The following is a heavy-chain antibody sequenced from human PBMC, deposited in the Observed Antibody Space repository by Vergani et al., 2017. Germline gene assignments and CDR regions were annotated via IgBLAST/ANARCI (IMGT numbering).Heavy chain of an antibody. CDR3: ARAKRGRLAVGATDS. J-gene: IGHJ4*02. V-gene: IGHV7-4-1*01. CDR2: INPTTGNP. Sequence: QEQLVHSGSELKTPGASVKVSCKASGYSFNNYAIHWVRQAPGQGLEWMGWINPTTGNPTYARAFTGRFVFSLDTSISTAYLQIGSLKAEDTAVYFCARAKRGRLAVGATDSWGQGTLLTVSS. D-gene: IGHD6-19*01. CDR1: GYSFNNYA.